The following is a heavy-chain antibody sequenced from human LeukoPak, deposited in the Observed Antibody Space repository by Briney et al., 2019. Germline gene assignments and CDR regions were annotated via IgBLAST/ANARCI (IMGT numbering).Heavy chain of an antibody. D-gene: IGHD5-24*01. CDR3: VRVEMDASGLREMFDP. CDR1: GGSFSPYY. CDR2: IHYSGSA. V-gene: IGHV4-59*01. J-gene: IGHJ5*02. Sequence: SETLSLTCTVPGGSFSPYYWSWFRQPPGMGLEWIGYIHYSGSANYNPSLKNPVTISLDTSKSQFSLKLNSVTDADTAIYYCVRVEMDASGLREMFDPWGQGILVTVS.